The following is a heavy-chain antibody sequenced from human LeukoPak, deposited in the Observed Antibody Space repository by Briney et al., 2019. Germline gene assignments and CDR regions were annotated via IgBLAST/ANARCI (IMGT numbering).Heavy chain of an antibody. CDR3: ARDSSGYPSPFTGMDV. D-gene: IGHD3-22*01. CDR1: GLTYSDYY. Sequence: TGGPLRLSRAPSGLTYSDYYMSCIPQAPGEGLEWVSYISSSGSTIYYADSVKGRFTISRDNAKNSLYLQMNSLRAEDTAVYYCARDSSGYPSPFTGMDVWGKGTTVTISS. J-gene: IGHJ6*04. V-gene: IGHV3-11*01. CDR2: ISSSGSTI.